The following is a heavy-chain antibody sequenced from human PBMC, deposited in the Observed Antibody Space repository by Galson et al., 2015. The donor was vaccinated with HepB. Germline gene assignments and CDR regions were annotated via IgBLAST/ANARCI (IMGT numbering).Heavy chain of an antibody. CDR1: GYTFTSYD. D-gene: IGHD3-10*01. CDR3: VRGSANYYGSGRFYWFDP. J-gene: IGHJ5*02. Sequence: SVKVSCKASGYTFTSYDINWVRQATGQGLEWMGWMNPNSGNTGYAQKFQGRVTMTRNTSISTAYMELSSLRSEDTAVYYCVRGSANYYGSGRFYWFDPWGQGTLVTVSS. CDR2: MNPNSGNT. V-gene: IGHV1-8*01.